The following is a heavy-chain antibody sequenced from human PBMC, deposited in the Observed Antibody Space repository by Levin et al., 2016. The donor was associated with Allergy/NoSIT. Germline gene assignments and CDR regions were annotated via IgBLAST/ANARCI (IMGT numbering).Heavy chain of an antibody. V-gene: IGHV4-61*02. Sequence: SETLSLTCSVFGGSISSGSYHWSWIRQPAGKGLEWIGRIYSSGSTNYNPSLRSRVTISLDTSKNHFFLKLSSVTAADTAVYFCARDGASRLGELSPPNRIFDSWGQGTLVTVSS. J-gene: IGHJ4*02. CDR3: ARDGASRLGELSPPNRIFDS. CDR2: IYSSGST. CDR1: GGSISSGSYH. D-gene: IGHD3-16*02.